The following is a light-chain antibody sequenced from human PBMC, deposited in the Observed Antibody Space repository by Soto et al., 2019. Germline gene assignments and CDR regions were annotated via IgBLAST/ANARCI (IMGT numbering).Light chain of an antibody. CDR2: EGS. V-gene: IGLV2-23*01. Sequence: HSVLTQPASVSGSPGQSITISCTETSSDVGSYNLVSWYQQHPGKAPKLMIYEGSKRPSGVSNRFSGSKSGNTASLTISGLQAEDAADYYCCSYAGSSTFVFGTGTKVTVL. CDR1: SSDVGSYNL. CDR3: CSYAGSSTFV. J-gene: IGLJ1*01.